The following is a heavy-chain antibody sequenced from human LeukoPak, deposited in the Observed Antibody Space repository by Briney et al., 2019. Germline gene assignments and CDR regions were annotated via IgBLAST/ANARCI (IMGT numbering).Heavy chain of an antibody. J-gene: IGHJ4*02. V-gene: IGHV1-8*01. CDR3: ARVERITIFGVVSYFFDY. CDR1: GYTFTSYD. D-gene: IGHD3-3*01. CDR2: MNPNSGNT. Sequence: ASVKVSCKASGYTFTSYDINWVRQATGQGLEWMGWMNPNSGNTGYAQKFQGRVTMTRNTSISTAYTELSSLRSEDTAVYYCARVERITIFGVVSYFFDYWGQGTLVTVSS.